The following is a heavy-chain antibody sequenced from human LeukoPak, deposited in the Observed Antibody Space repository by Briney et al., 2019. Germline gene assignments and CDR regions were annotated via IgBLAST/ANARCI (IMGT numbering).Heavy chain of an antibody. V-gene: IGHV3-21*01. CDR1: GFTFSSYS. D-gene: IGHD3-10*01. Sequence: PGGSLRLSCAASGFTFSSYSMNWVRQAPGKGLEWVSSISSSSSYIYYADSVKGRFTISRDNAKNSLYLQMNSLRAEDTAVYYCARGARITMVRGVIGNFDYWGQGTLVTVSS. CDR2: ISSSSSYI. J-gene: IGHJ4*02. CDR3: ARGARITMVRGVIGNFDY.